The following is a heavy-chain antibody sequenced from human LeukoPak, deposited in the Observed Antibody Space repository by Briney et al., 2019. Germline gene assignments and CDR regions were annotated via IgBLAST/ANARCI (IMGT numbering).Heavy chain of an antibody. D-gene: IGHD2-15*01. Sequence: ASVKVSCKASGYTFTSYYMHWVRQAPGQGLEWMGIINPSGGSTNYAQKFQGRVTMTRDTSTSTVYMELSSLRSEDTAVYYCARELGSYGMDVWGQGTTVTVSS. CDR1: GYTFTSYY. J-gene: IGHJ6*02. CDR3: ARELGSYGMDV. CDR2: INPSGGST. V-gene: IGHV1-46*01.